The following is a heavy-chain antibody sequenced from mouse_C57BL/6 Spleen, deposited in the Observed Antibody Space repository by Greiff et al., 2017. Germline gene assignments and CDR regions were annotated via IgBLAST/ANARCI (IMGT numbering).Heavy chain of an antibody. D-gene: IGHD1-1*01. V-gene: IGHV6-3*01. CDR2: IRLKSDNYAT. CDR1: GFTFSNYW. J-gene: IGHJ2*01. CDR3: TLYGSSSGYFDY. Sequence: EVKVEESGGGLVQPGGSMKLSCVASGFTFSNYWMNWVRQSPEKGLEWVAQIRLKSDNYATHYAVSVKGRFTISRDDSKSSVYLQMNNLRAEDTGIYYCTLYGSSSGYFDYWGQGTTLTVSS.